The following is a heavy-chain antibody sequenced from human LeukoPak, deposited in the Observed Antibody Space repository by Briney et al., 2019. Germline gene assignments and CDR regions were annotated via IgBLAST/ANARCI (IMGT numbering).Heavy chain of an antibody. D-gene: IGHD6-13*01. CDR2: IYPGDFDT. J-gene: IGHJ4*02. V-gene: IGHV5-51*01. Sequence: GASLQISCKGSGSSFSTYWIGWVRQLPGKGLEWMGIIYPGDFDTRYSPSFQGQVTFSADKSISTAYLQWSSLKASDTAMYYCARHEASTWSIDYWGQGTLVTVSS. CDR1: GSSFSTYW. CDR3: ARHEASTWSIDY.